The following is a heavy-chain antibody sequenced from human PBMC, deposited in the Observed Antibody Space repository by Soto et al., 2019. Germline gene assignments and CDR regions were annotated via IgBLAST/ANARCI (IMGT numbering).Heavy chain of an antibody. V-gene: IGHV1-58*01. CDR3: AADATAWQQMVPSDY. CDR2: IAVGSGYT. Sequence: SVKVSCKASGFTFTSSAFQWVRQARGQRPEWIGWIAVGSGYTNYAQRFQDRVTLTRDMSTATTYMELSRLTSEDTAIYYCAADATAWQQMVPSDYWGQGTLVTVSS. CDR1: GFTFTSSA. D-gene: IGHD2-8*01. J-gene: IGHJ4*02.